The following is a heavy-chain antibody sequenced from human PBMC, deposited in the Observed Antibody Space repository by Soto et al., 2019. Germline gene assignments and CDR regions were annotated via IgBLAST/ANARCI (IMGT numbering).Heavy chain of an antibody. V-gene: IGHV1-18*01. Sequence: QVQLVKSGAEVKKPGASVKVSCKASGYTFTSYGISWMRQAPGQGLEWMGWINPYNGNTNYAQKLQGRDTMTTDTSTSTAYMELRSLRSDDTAVYYCAREPVAGIWFDPWGQGTLVTVSS. CDR2: INPYNGNT. CDR3: AREPVAGIWFDP. D-gene: IGHD6-19*01. J-gene: IGHJ5*02. CDR1: GYTFTSYG.